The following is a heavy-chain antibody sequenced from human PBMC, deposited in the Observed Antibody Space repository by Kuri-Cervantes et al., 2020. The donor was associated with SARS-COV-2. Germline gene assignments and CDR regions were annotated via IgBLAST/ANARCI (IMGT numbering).Heavy chain of an antibody. CDR2: IYYSGST. J-gene: IGHJ5*02. Sequence: GSLRLSCAVYGGSFSGYYWSWIRQPPGKGLEWIGSIYYSGSTNYNPSLKSRVTISVDTSKNQFSLKLSYVTAEDTAVYYCAREVGYYYGSGSDFSVKWFDPWGQGTMVTVSS. D-gene: IGHD3-10*01. CDR3: AREVGYYYGSGSDFSVKWFDP. CDR1: GGSFSGYY. V-gene: IGHV4-59*08.